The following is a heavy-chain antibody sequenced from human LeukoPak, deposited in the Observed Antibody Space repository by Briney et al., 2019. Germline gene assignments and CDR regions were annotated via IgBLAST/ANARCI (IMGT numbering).Heavy chain of an antibody. CDR2: IRSKANSYAT. J-gene: IGHJ5*02. D-gene: IGHD1-14*01. V-gene: IGHV3-73*01. CDR1: GFTFSGSA. CDR3: TSLALEPRGNWFDP. Sequence: GGSLRLSCAASGFTFSGSAMHWVRQASGKGLEWVGRIRSKANSYATAYAASVKGRFTISRDDSKNTAYLQMNSLKTEDTAVYYCTSLALEPRGNWFDPWGQGTLVTVSS.